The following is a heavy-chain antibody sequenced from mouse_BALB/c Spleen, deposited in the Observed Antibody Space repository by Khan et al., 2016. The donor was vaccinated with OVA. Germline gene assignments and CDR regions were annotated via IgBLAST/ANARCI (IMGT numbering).Heavy chain of an antibody. D-gene: IGHD1-2*01. V-gene: IGHV7-3*02. CDR2: IRKKASGYTT. J-gene: IGHJ3*01. Sequence: EVELVESGGGLVEPGGSLRLSCATSGFTFSDYYMSWVRQPPGKALEWLGFIRKKASGYTTEYSASVTGRFTISRDTSQSILYLQMNSLRAEDSATYYGERVDYGYGFAYWGQGTLVTVSA. CDR3: ERVDYGYGFAY. CDR1: GFTFSDYY.